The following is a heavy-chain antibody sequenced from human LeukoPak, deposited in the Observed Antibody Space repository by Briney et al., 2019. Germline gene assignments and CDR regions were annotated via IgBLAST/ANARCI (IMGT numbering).Heavy chain of an antibody. CDR2: INSDGSST. D-gene: IGHD3-22*01. Sequence: GGSLRLSCAASGFTFSSYWMHWVRHAPGKGLVWVSRINSDGSSTSYADSVKGRFTISRDNAKNTLYLQMNSLRAEDTAVYYCARASPHYYDSSGYYYGYWGQGTLVTVSS. CDR3: ARASPHYYDSSGYYYGY. J-gene: IGHJ4*02. CDR1: GFTFSSYW. V-gene: IGHV3-74*01.